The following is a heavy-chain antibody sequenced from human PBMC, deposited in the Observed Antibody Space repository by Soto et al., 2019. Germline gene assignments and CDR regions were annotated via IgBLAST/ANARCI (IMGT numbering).Heavy chain of an antibody. V-gene: IGHV3-7*03. CDR3: AKALPYGGNPRDGYFDY. CDR1: GFSFGTYW. D-gene: IGHD4-17*01. CDR2: INPDGTEK. Sequence: HPGGSLRLSCAASGFSFGTYWMTWVRQAPGKGLEWVANINPDGTEKYYVDSVKGRFTISRDNSKNTLYLQMNSLRAEDTAVYYCAKALPYGGNPRDGYFDYWGQGTLVTVSS. J-gene: IGHJ4*02.